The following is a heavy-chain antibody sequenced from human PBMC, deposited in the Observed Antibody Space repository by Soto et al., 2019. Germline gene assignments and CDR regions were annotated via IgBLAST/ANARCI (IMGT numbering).Heavy chain of an antibody. Sequence: EVQLVESGGGLVQPGGSLRLSCAASGFTVSSNYMTWVRQAPGKGLEWVSNIYSGGTTSYADSVKGRFTISRDNSKNTLFLQMNSLRDDDTAVYYCASGASVNYRWGQGTLVTVSS. J-gene: IGHJ4*02. V-gene: IGHV3-66*01. CDR1: GFTVSSNY. D-gene: IGHD3-10*01. CDR3: ASGASVNYR. CDR2: IYSGGTT.